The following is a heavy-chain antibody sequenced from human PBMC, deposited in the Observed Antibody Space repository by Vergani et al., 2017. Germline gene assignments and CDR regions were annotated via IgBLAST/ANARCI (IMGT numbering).Heavy chain of an antibody. CDR3: AHRQSGYYYGSGSYYNAPVS. Sequence: QVTLKESGPVLVKPTETLTLTCTFSGFSLSTSGVGVGWIRQPPGKALEWLALIYWDDAKRYSPSLKSRLTITKDTSKNQVVLTMTNMDPVDTATYYCAHRQSGYYYGSGSYYNAPVSWGQGTLVTVSS. V-gene: IGHV2-5*02. CDR1: GFSLSTSGVG. D-gene: IGHD3-10*01. CDR2: IYWDDAK. J-gene: IGHJ5*02.